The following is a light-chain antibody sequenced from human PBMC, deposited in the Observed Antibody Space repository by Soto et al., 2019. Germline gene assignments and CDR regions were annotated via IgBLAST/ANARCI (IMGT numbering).Light chain of an antibody. CDR2: YDD. CDR3: ASWDDSLDAPV. V-gene: IGLV1-36*01. J-gene: IGLJ2*01. Sequence: QSVLTQPPSVSAAPRQRVTISCSGSYSNIGNNAVNWYQQLPGKAPKLLIYYDDLLPSGVSDRFSGSKSGTSASLAISGLNSEDEADYYCASWDDSLDAPVFGGGTKLTVL. CDR1: YSNIGNNA.